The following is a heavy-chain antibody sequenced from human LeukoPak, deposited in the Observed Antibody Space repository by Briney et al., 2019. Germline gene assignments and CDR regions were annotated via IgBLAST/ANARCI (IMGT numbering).Heavy chain of an antibody. V-gene: IGHV1-69*06. D-gene: IGHD6-19*01. CDR3: ARGDLTEYSSGWYSRAFDI. CDR2: IIPIFGTA. J-gene: IGHJ3*02. Sequence: SVKASCKASGGTFSSYAISWVRQAPGQGLEWMGGIIPIFGTANYAQKFQGRVTITADKSTSTAYMELSSLRSEDTAVYYCARGDLTEYSSGWYSRAFDIWGQGTMVTVSS. CDR1: GGTFSSYA.